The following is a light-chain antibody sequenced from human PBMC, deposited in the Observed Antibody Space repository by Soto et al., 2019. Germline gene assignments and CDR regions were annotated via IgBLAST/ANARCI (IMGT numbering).Light chain of an antibody. J-gene: IGLJ2*01. CDR2: DVN. V-gene: IGLV2-11*01. CDR3: CSYPGSYTLI. Sequence: QSALTQPRSVSGSPGQSVAISCTGSSADVGRYSYVSWYQQLPGKAPKLLIRDVNKRPSGVPDRFSGSKSGNTASLTISGLQAEDEADYYCCSYPGSYTLIFGGGTKLTVL. CDR1: SADVGRYSY.